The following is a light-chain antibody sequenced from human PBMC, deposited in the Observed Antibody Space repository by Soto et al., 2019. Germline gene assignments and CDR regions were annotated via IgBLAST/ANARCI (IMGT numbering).Light chain of an antibody. Sequence: QSVLTQSHSASASPGQSVTISCTGSSGDIGAYNYVSWYQQHPGKAPKLIIYEVNKRPSGVPDRFSGSKSGITASLTVSGLQADDDADYYCGAHAGSNTWVFGGGTKLTVL. CDR1: SGDIGAYNY. V-gene: IGLV2-8*01. CDR2: EVN. CDR3: GAHAGSNTWV. J-gene: IGLJ3*02.